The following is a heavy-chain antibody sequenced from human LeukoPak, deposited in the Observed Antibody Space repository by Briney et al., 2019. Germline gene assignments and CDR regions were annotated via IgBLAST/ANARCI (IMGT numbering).Heavy chain of an antibody. V-gene: IGHV4-30-2*01. D-gene: IGHD3-10*01. CDR2: IYHSGST. CDR3: ARAESRRFGFDY. Sequence: PSETLTLTCTVSGVSISSGGYYWSWIRQPPGKGLEWIGYIYHSGSTYYNPSLKSRVTISVDRSKNQFSLKLSSVTAADTAVYYCARAESRRFGFDYWGQGTLVTVSS. CDR1: GVSISSGGYY. J-gene: IGHJ4*02.